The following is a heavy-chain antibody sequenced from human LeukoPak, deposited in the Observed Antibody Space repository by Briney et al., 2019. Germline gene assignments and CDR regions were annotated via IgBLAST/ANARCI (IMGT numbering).Heavy chain of an antibody. CDR3: ARDGSGGGSCYYY. V-gene: IGHV1-69*05. J-gene: IGHJ4*02. CDR1: GGTFSSYA. Sequence: GASVKVSCKASGGTFSSYAISWVRQAPGQGLEWMGRIIPIFGTANYAQKFQGRVTITTDESTSTAYMELSSLRSEDTAVYSCARDGSGGGSCYYYWGQGTLVTVSS. D-gene: IGHD2-15*01. CDR2: IIPIFGTA.